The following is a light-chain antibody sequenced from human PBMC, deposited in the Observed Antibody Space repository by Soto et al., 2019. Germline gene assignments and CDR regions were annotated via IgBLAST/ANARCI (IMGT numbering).Light chain of an antibody. CDR3: CSHAGSSVV. CDR1: SSDVGRYSF. V-gene: IGLV2-11*01. J-gene: IGLJ1*01. Sequence: QSVLTQPRSVSGSPGQSVTISCNGTSSDVGRYSFISWYQQHPGKAPKLILYDIYKRPSGVPDRFSGSKSGNTASLTISGLQAEDETDYYCCSHAGSSVVFGTGTKVTVL. CDR2: DIY.